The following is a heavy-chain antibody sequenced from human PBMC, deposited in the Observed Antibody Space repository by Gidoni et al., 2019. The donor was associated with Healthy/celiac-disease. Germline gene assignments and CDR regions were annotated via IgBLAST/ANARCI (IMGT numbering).Heavy chain of an antibody. CDR3: ARDLGDGYNYGAFDI. J-gene: IGHJ3*02. CDR1: GFTFSSYG. V-gene: IGHV3-33*01. D-gene: IGHD5-12*01. CDR2: IWYDGSNK. Sequence: QVQLVESGGGVVQPGRSLRLSCAASGFTFSSYGMHWVRQAPGKGLEWVAVIWYDGSNKYYADSVKGRFTISRDNSKNTLYLQMNSLRAEDTAVYYCARDLGDGYNYGAFDIWGQGTMVTVSS.